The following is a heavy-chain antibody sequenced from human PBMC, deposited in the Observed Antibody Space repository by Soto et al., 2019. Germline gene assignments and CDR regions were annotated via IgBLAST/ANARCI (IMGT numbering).Heavy chain of an antibody. CDR1: GGSISGYY. D-gene: IGHD3-10*01. V-gene: IGHV4-59*01. J-gene: IGHJ6*02. CDR2: IYYSGST. Sequence: PSETLSLTCTVSGGSISGYYWSWIRQPPGKGLEWIGYIYYSGSTNYNPSLKSRVTISVDTSKNQFSLKLSSVTAADTAVYYCAGSGSYPYYYYGMDVWGQGTTVTVSS. CDR3: AGSGSYPYYYYGMDV.